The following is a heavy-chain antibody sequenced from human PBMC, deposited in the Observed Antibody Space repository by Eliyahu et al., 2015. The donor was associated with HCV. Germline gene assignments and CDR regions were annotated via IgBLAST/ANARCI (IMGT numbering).Heavy chain of an antibody. J-gene: IGHJ4*02. CDR3: ARLTRPGLRVDY. D-gene: IGHD4-17*01. CDR1: GGSISSSSYY. V-gene: IGHV4-39*01. CDR2: IYYSGST. Sequence: QLQLQESGPGLVKPSETLSLTCTVSGGSISSSSYYWGWIRQPPGKGLEWIGSIYYSGSTYYNPSLKSRVTISVDTSKNQFSLKLSSVTAADTAVYYCARLTRPGLRVDYWGPGTLVTVSS.